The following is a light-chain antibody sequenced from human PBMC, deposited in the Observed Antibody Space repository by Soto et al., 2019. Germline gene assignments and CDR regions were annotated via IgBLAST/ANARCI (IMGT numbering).Light chain of an antibody. CDR2: GAS. J-gene: IGKJ2*01. V-gene: IGKV3-20*01. CDR1: QSVSSSY. CDR3: QHYGSSSYT. Sequence: EIVLTQSPGTLSLSPGERATLSCRASQSVSSSYLAWYQQKPGQAPRLLIYGASSRATSIPDRFSGSGSGTDFTLTIRRLEPEDFAVYYCQHYGSSSYTFGRGTKLEIK.